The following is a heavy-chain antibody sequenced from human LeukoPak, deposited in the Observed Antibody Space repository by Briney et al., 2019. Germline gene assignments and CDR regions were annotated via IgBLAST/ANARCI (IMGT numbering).Heavy chain of an antibody. CDR1: GFTFSSYW. D-gene: IGHD1-26*01. CDR3: AKARYSGSPALDF. J-gene: IGHJ4*02. CDR2: ILQDGSEK. V-gene: IGHV3-7*01. Sequence: GGSLRLSCAASGFTFSSYWMSWVRQTPGKGLEWVAIILQDGSEKHYVASVKGRFTISRDNAKNSVYLQMNSLTTDDSAVYYCAKARYSGSPALDFWGQGTLVTVSS.